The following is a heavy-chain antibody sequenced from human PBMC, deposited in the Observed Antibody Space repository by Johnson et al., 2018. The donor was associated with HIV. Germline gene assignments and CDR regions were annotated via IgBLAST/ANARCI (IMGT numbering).Heavy chain of an antibody. V-gene: IGHV3-11*04. CDR3: ARDPAHCGGDCYPSDAFDI. CDR1: GFTFNDYY. Sequence: QVQLVESGGGLVQPGGSLRLSCIVSGFTFNDYYMTWIRQGPGKGLEWVSYISNSGNTIYYADSVKGRFTVSRDNARNSLYLQMNSLRAEDTAVYYCARDPAHCGGDCYPSDAFDIWGQGTMVTVSS. CDR2: ISNSGNTI. D-gene: IGHD2-21*02. J-gene: IGHJ3*02.